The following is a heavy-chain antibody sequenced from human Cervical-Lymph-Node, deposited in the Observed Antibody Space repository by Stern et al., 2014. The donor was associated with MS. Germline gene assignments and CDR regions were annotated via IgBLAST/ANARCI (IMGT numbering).Heavy chain of an antibody. CDR3: ARANGGLDY. J-gene: IGHJ4*02. CDR1: GFTFRSFA. Sequence: VQLVESGGGVVQPGRSLRLSCAASGFTFRSFAFHLVRQAPGKGLEWVALISYDGSEKFYTDSVKGRFTISRDNSRKTLYLQMNSLRADDTAVYYCARANGGLDYWGQGTLVTVSS. CDR2: ISYDGSEK. D-gene: IGHD2-15*01. V-gene: IGHV3-30-3*01.